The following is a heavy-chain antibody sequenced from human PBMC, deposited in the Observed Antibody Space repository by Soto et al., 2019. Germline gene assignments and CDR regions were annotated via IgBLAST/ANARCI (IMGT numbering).Heavy chain of an antibody. CDR1: GFTIRRYS. J-gene: IGHJ6*02. Sequence: PVGSLRLSCAASGFTIRRYSMNWVRQAPGKGLEWVSSISSSSSYIYYADSVKGRFTISRDNAKNSLYLQMNRLRAEDTAVYYCARDGDCSSTSCYSPYYYYGMDVWGQGTTVTVSS. V-gene: IGHV3-21*01. CDR3: ARDGDCSSTSCYSPYYYYGMDV. CDR2: ISSSSSYI. D-gene: IGHD2-2*01.